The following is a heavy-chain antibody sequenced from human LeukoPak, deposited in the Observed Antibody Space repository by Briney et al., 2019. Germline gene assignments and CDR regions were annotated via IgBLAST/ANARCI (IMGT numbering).Heavy chain of an antibody. CDR1: EFTFNTFN. D-gene: IGHD3-9*01. J-gene: IGHJ4*02. CDR3: ARGHYDVLASSYKWTPDY. Sequence: PGGSLRLSCAPSEFTFNTFNMNWFRQAPGKGLEWVSSINSGGDYKYYADSVKGRFTTSRDNAKNSLSLQLISLRVEDTAIYYCARGHYDVLASSYKWTPDYWGQGTLVTVSS. CDR2: INSGGDYK. V-gene: IGHV3-21*01.